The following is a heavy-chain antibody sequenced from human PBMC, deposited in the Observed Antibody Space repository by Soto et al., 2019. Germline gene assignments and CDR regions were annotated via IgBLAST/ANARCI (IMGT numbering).Heavy chain of an antibody. Sequence: SETLSLTCTVSGGSISSGDYYWSWIRQPPGKGLEWIGYIYYSGSTYYNPSLKSRVTISVDTSKNQFSLKLSSVTAADTAVYYCARVVYDSSGYQYYFDYWGQGTLVTVSS. CDR1: GGSISSGDYY. D-gene: IGHD3-22*01. V-gene: IGHV4-30-4*01. CDR2: IYYSGST. CDR3: ARVVYDSSGYQYYFDY. J-gene: IGHJ4*02.